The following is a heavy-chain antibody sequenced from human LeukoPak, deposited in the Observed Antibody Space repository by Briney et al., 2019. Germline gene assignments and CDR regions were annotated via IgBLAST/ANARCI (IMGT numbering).Heavy chain of an antibody. CDR2: ISSSSTTI. V-gene: IGHV3-48*01. D-gene: IGHD3-3*01. CDR3: ARGPYKDFLSGYSDY. J-gene: IGHJ4*02. CDR1: GFTFSSYC. Sequence: AGSLRLSCSASGFTFSSYCMNWVRQAPGKWLKWVSYISSSSTTIYYADSVKGRFTISRDNAKNSLYLQMDSLGVADTAVYYCARGPYKDFLSGYSDYWGQGTLVTVSS.